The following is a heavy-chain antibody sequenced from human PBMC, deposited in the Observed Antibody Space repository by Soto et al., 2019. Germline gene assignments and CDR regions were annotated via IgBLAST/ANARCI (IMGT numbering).Heavy chain of an antibody. CDR3: ARDFVAGRLLVGAFDF. CDR2: ISGHNGNT. CDR1: GYTFTRFG. Sequence: QVQLVHSGTEVKKPGASVKVSCKASGYTFTRFGINWVLQAPGQGLEWMGWISGHNGNTHSAQNFPGRGTVTPDTSTNPAYMELLGLSSDDTPVYYCARDFVAGRLLVGAFDFWGQGTLVTVSS. J-gene: IGHJ4*02. V-gene: IGHV1-18*01. D-gene: IGHD3-10*01.